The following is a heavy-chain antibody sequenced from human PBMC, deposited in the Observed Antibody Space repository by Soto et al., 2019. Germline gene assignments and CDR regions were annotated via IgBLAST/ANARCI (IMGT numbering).Heavy chain of an antibody. V-gene: IGHV3-48*03. CDR3: AREDIPADGPFDY. D-gene: IGHD6-13*01. J-gene: IGHJ4*02. CDR1: VFTFTNYE. CDR2: IHSTGNFI. Sequence: GSLRLSCAAPVFTFTNYEINWVRQAPGKGLEWVSYIHSTGNFIHYADSVKGRFTISRDDAKNSVYLQMNSLRAEDTALYYCAREDIPADGPFDYWGPGILVTVSS.